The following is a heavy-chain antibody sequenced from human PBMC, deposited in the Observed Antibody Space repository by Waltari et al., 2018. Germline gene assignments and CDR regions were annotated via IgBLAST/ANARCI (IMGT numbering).Heavy chain of an antibody. D-gene: IGHD5-18*01. CDR3: ARGDTAMVRGYYLDY. CDR2: HYYTGTT. J-gene: IGHJ4*02. V-gene: IGHV4-59*01. Sequence: QVQLQESGPGLVKPSETLSLTCSVSGGSINSYYWSWIRQPPGKGLEWIVSHYYTGTTNYNPSLKSRVTISVDTSKNQISLKLSSVTAADTAVFYCARGDTAMVRGYYLDYWGQGTLVTVSS. CDR1: GGSINSYY.